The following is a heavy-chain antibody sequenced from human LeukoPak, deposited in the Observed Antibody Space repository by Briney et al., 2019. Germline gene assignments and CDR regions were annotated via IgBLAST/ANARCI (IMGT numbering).Heavy chain of an antibody. CDR1: GGSISSYY. D-gene: IGHD2-8*01. CDR3: ARHGRCSNGECVAVFDI. V-gene: IGHV4-59*08. J-gene: IGHJ3*02. CDR2: IYYSGST. Sequence: SETLSLTCTVSGGSISSYYWSWIRQPPGKGLEWIGYIYYSGSTNYNPSLKSRVTISVDTSKNQFSLRLSSVTAADTAVYFCARHGRCSNGECVAVFDIWGRGTTVTVSS.